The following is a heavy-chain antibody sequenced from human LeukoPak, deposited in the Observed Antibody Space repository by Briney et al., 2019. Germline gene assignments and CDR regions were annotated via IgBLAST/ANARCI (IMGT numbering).Heavy chain of an antibody. V-gene: IGHV3-33*01. CDR1: VFTFSNYG. Sequence: GRSLRLSCAASVFTFSNYGMHWVRPAPGKGLEWVAVIWYDGNSKYSADSVKGRFTISKDNSKNMLYLQVNSLRAEDTAVYYCARDSQGLDHWGQGTLVTVSS. CDR3: ARDSQGLDH. CDR2: IWYDGNSK. J-gene: IGHJ4*02.